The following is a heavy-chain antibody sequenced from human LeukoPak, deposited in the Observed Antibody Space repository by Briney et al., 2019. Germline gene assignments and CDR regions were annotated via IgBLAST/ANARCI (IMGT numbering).Heavy chain of an antibody. J-gene: IGHJ4*02. CDR3: AKDLSIAVAGTENY. CDR2: IYYTGST. V-gene: IGHV4-59*01. CDR1: GGSITSYY. D-gene: IGHD6-19*01. Sequence: SETLSLTCTVSGGSITSYYWSWIRQPPGKGLEWLGSIYYTGSTNYHPSLKSRVTISLDTSKNQFSLNLSSVTAADTAVYYCAKDLSIAVAGTENYWGQGTLVTVSS.